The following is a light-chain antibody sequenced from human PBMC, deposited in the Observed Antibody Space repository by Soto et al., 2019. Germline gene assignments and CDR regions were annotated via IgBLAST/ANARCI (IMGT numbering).Light chain of an antibody. CDR2: KAS. J-gene: IGKJ2*01. CDR3: QQYSSYSAYT. Sequence: DIPMTQSPSTLSASVGDRVTMTCRASQSISSWLAWHQQKAGKAPKLLIYKASSLESGVPSRFSGSGSGTEFTLTISSLQPDDFATYYCQQYSSYSAYTFGQGTKLEIK. CDR1: QSISSW. V-gene: IGKV1-5*03.